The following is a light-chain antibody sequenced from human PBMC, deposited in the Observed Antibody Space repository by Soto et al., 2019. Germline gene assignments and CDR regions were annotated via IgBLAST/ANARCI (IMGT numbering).Light chain of an antibody. Sequence: DIQMTQSPSTLSASVGDRVTITCRASQSVSNWLAWYQQKPGKAPKILIYKASSLESGVPSRFSGSGSGTEITLTISSLRPDDFATYYCQHYNGYRWTFGQGTKVDIK. CDR1: QSVSNW. V-gene: IGKV1-5*03. CDR3: QHYNGYRWT. J-gene: IGKJ1*01. CDR2: KAS.